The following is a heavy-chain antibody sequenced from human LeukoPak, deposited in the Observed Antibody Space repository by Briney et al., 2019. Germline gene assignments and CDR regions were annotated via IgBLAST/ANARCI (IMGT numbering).Heavy chain of an antibody. V-gene: IGHV4-38-2*01. CDR1: GYSISSGYY. Sequence: SETLSLTCVVSGYSISSGYYWGWIRQSPGKGLEWIGSIYHSGSTYCNPSLKSRVTISVDTSKNQFSLNLRSVTAADTAMYYCGRQGYTASYYFVDYWSRGTLVVVS. D-gene: IGHD1-26*01. CDR3: GRQGYTASYYFVDY. J-gene: IGHJ4*02. CDR2: IYHSGST.